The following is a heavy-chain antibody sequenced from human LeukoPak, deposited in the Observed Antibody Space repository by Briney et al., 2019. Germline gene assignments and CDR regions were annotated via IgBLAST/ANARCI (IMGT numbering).Heavy chain of an antibody. CDR1: GFTFDDYA. CDR3: AKDTTSYYYGSGSYEGYFDY. CDR2: ISWNSGSI. Sequence: GGSLRLSCAGSGFTFDDYAMHWVRQAPGKGLEWVSGISWNSGSIGYADSVKGRFTISRDNAKNSLYLQMNSLRAEDTALYYCAKDTTSYYYGSGSYEGYFDYWGQGTLVTVSS. J-gene: IGHJ4*02. V-gene: IGHV3-9*01. D-gene: IGHD3-10*01.